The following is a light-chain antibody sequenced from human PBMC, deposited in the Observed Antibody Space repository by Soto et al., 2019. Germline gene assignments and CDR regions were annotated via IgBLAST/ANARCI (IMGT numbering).Light chain of an antibody. CDR2: DAS. CDR1: RAISNN. CDR3: QQYDNLPLT. J-gene: IGKJ4*01. V-gene: IGKV1-33*01. Sequence: DIQMTQSPSSLSASVGDRVTITCQASRAISNNLNWYQQKPGKAPKLLIYDASNLETGVPSRFSGSGSGTDFTFTISSLQPEDIATYYCQQYDNLPLTFGGGTKVEIK.